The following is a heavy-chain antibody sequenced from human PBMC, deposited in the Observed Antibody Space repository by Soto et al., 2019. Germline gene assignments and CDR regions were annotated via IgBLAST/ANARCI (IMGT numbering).Heavy chain of an antibody. CDR3: GRVRYKWLFDAFDI. CDR1: GFTFSSYW. J-gene: IGHJ3*02. V-gene: IGHV3-7*01. CDR2: IKQDGSEK. Sequence: GGSLRLSCAASGFTFSSYWMSWVRQAPGKGLEWVANIKQDGSEKYYVDSVKGRFTISRHNAKNSLYLQMNSLIAEETAEYYCGRVRYKWLFDAFDIWGQGTMVTVSS. D-gene: IGHD5-12*01.